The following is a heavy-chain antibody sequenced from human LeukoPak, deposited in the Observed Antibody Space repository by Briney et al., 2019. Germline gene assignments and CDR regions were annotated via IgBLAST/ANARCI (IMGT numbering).Heavy chain of an antibody. V-gene: IGHV3-30*18. J-gene: IGHJ4*02. CDR3: AKDRNTVTLDY. D-gene: IGHD4-17*01. CDR1: GFTLSSYG. CDR2: ISYDGSNK. Sequence: GGSLRLSCAASGFTLSSYGMHWVRQAPGKGLEWVAVISYDGSNKYYADSVKGRFTISRDNSKNTLYLQMNSLRAEDTAVYYCAKDRNTVTLDYWGQGTLVTVSS.